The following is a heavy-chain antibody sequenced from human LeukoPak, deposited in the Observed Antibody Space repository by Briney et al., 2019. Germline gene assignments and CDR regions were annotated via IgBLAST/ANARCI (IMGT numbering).Heavy chain of an antibody. D-gene: IGHD1-14*01. CDR1: GFTISNYW. CDR2: INQDGSVE. Sequence: GGSLRLSCAASGFTISNYWMSWVRQAPGEGLEWVANINQDGSVEHYVDFVKGRFTISRDNAKNSLYLQMNSLRAEDTAVYYCARDPLTGGLDYWGQGTLVTVSS. V-gene: IGHV3-7*01. J-gene: IGHJ4*02. CDR3: ARDPLTGGLDY.